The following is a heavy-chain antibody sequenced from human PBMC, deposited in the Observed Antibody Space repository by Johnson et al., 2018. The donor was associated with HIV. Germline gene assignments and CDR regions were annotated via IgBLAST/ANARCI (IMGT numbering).Heavy chain of an antibody. Sequence: VQLVESGGALVQPGGSLRLSCAASGFTFSSWPMHWVRQAPGKGLEYVSRITGSGDTYYVNSVKGRFTISRDNSKSTLYLQMNSLRGDDTAVYYCTRVSSTSWALDIWGQGTLVTVSS. CDR3: TRVSSTSWALDI. V-gene: IGHV3-64*01. CDR2: ITGSGDT. CDR1: GFTFSSWP. J-gene: IGHJ3*02. D-gene: IGHD2-15*01.